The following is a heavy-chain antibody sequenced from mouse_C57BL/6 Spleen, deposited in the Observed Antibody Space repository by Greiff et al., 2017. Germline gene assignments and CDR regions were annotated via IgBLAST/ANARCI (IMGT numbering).Heavy chain of an antibody. J-gene: IGHJ4*01. V-gene: IGHV1-15*01. CDR1: GYTFTDYE. CDR2: IDPETGGT. CDR3: TRTTVTRAMDY. D-gene: IGHD2-2*01. Sequence: VQLQQSGAELVRPGASVTLSCKASGYTFTDYEMHWVKQTPVHGLEWIGAIDPETGGTAYNQKFKGKAILTADKSSSTAYMELRSLTSEDSAVYYCTRTTVTRAMDYWGQGTSVTVSS.